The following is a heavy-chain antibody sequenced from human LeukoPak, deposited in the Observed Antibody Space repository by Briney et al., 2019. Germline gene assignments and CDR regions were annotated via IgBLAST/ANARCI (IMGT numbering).Heavy chain of an antibody. CDR3: ARHTYSSGWYATPIDS. D-gene: IGHD6-19*01. V-gene: IGHV4-39*01. CDR2: SSYSSNT. Sequence: SETLSLTCTVSGGSISSSAYNWGWLRQPPGKGLEWIGSSSYSSNTNYNPSLQSRVTISVDTSKNHFSLKLNSRTAADTAIYYCARHTYSSGWYATPIDSWGQGTLVTVSS. J-gene: IGHJ4*02. CDR1: GGSISSSAYN.